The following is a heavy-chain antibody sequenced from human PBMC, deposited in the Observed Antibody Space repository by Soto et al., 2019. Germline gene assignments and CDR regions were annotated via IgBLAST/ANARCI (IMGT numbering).Heavy chain of an antibody. CDR1: GFTFSSYG. CDR2: ISYDGSNK. CDR3: AKDRNSYGFYGMDV. V-gene: IGHV3-30*18. Sequence: QVQLVESGGGVVQPGRSLRLSCAASGFTFSSYGMHWVRQAPGKGLEWVAVISYDGSNKYYADSVKGRFTISRDNSKNTLYLQMNSLRAEGTAVYYCAKDRNSYGFYGMDVWGQGTTVTVSS. D-gene: IGHD5-18*01. J-gene: IGHJ6*02.